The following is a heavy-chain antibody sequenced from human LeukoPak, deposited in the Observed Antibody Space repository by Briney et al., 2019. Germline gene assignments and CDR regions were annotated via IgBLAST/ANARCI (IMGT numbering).Heavy chain of an antibody. V-gene: IGHV4-4*07. Sequence: SETLSLTCTVSGGSISLYYWNFIRQHAGKGLEWIGRIFTTGITNYKPSLKSRVTMSVDTSKNQFSLNLSSVTAADTAVYYCARESSGTYYNPLGYMDVWGKGTTVTVSS. CDR3: ARESSGTYYNPLGYMDV. J-gene: IGHJ6*03. D-gene: IGHD3-10*01. CDR1: GGSISLYY. CDR2: IFTTGIT.